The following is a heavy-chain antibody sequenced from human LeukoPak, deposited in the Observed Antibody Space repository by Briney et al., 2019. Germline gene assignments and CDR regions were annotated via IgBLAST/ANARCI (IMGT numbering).Heavy chain of an antibody. Sequence: GGSLRLSCAASGFTFSSYEMNWVRQAPGKGLEWVSYISNSDINTYYADSVKGRFTISRDNAKNSLFLQMSSLRAEDTAVYYCARVAPDYGDFSWGQGTLVTVSS. CDR3: ARVAPDYGDFS. CDR1: GFTFSSYE. J-gene: IGHJ5*02. D-gene: IGHD4-17*01. CDR2: ISNSDINT. V-gene: IGHV3-48*03.